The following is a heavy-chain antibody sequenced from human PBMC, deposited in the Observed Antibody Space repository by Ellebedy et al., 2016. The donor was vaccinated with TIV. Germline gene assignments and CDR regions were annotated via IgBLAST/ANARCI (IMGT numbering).Heavy chain of an antibody. V-gene: IGHV3-NL1*01. CDR3: ARDAAGNGGKLDY. CDR1: GFTFSRYG. D-gene: IGHD4-23*01. CDR2: IFSAAAVGEP. Sequence: PGGSLRLSCEAYGFTFSRYGRHCVRQAPGKGLEWVSDIFSAAAVGEPHYADSVKGRFTISRDSSKNTLYLQMTSLRAEDTAVYYCARDAAGNGGKLDYWGQGALVTVSS. J-gene: IGHJ4*02.